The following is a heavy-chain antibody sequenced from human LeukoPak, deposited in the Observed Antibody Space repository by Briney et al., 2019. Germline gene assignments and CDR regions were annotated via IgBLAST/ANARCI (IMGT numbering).Heavy chain of an antibody. Sequence: SETLSLTCAVYGGSFSGYYWSWIRQPPGKGLEWIGEINHSGSTNYNPSLKSRVTISVDTSKDQFSLKLSSVTAADTAVYYCARGVLVGFDSSGYPNFDYWGQGTLVTVSS. J-gene: IGHJ4*02. CDR1: GGSFSGYY. CDR3: ARGVLVGFDSSGYPNFDY. CDR2: INHSGST. D-gene: IGHD3-22*01. V-gene: IGHV4-34*01.